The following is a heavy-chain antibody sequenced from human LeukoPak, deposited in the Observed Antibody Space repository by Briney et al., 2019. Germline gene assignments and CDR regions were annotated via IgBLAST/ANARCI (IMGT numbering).Heavy chain of an antibody. D-gene: IGHD2-2*01. CDR2: INPSGGST. CDR1: GYTFTSYY. Sequence: ASVKVSCKASGYTFTSYYMHWVRQAPGRGLEWMGIINPSGGSTSYAQKFQGRVTMTRDTSTSTVYMELSSLRSEDTAVYYCARDQSLGPLYGSAMDWFDPWGQGTLVTVSS. CDR3: ARDQSLGPLYGSAMDWFDP. V-gene: IGHV1-46*01. J-gene: IGHJ5*02.